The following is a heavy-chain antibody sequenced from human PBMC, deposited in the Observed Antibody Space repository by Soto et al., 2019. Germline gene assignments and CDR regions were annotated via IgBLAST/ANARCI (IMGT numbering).Heavy chain of an antibody. J-gene: IGHJ6*02. CDR2: IIPIVGTA. CDR3: ALHYGSGSNYYYYGMDV. V-gene: IGHV1-69*12. CDR1: GGTFSSYA. D-gene: IGHD3-10*01. Sequence: QVQLVQSGAEVKKPGSSVKVSCKASGGTFSSYAISWVRQAPGQGLEWMGGIIPIVGTADFAQKFQGRVTTTADESTSTAYMELSSLRSEDTAVYYCALHYGSGSNYYYYGMDVWGQGTTVTVSS.